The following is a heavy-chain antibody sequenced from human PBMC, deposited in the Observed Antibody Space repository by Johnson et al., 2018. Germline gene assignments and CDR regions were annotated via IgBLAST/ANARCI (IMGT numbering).Heavy chain of an antibody. CDR2: ISSSSSYI. V-gene: IGHV3-21*01. D-gene: IGHD6-6*01. CDR3: ARDRQSIAARLRYYYYGMDV. Sequence: VQLVQSGGGVVQPGRSLRLSCAASGFTFSTYGMHWVRQAPGKGLEWVSSISSSSSYIYYADSVKGRFTISRDNAKTSLYLQMNSLRAEDTAVYYCARDRQSIAARLRYYYYGMDVWGQGTTVTVSS. J-gene: IGHJ6*02. CDR1: GFTFSTYG.